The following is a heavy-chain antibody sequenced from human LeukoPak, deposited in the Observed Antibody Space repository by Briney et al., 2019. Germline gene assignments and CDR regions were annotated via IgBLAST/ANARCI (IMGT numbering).Heavy chain of an antibody. J-gene: IGHJ4*02. CDR3: ARGYYTIDY. D-gene: IGHD3-3*01. CDR2: INHSGST. CDR1: GGSFSGYY. Sequence: SETLSLTCAVYGGSFSGYYWSWIRQPPGKGLEWIGEINHSGSTNYNPSLKSRITISVDTSKNQFSLKLSSVTAADTAVYYCARGYYTIDYWGQGTLVTVSS. V-gene: IGHV4-34*01.